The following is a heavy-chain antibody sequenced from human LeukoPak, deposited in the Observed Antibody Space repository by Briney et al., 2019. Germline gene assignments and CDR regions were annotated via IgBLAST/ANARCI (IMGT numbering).Heavy chain of an antibody. D-gene: IGHD2-21*02. CDR3: AKGNCGGDCFDAFDI. Sequence: PGGSLRLSCAASGFTFSSYGMHWVRQAPGKGLEWVAVISYDGSNKYYADSVKGRFTISRDNSKNTLYLQMNSLRAEDTAVYYCAKGNCGGDCFDAFDIWGQGTMVAVSS. J-gene: IGHJ3*02. CDR1: GFTFSSYG. V-gene: IGHV3-30*18. CDR2: ISYDGSNK.